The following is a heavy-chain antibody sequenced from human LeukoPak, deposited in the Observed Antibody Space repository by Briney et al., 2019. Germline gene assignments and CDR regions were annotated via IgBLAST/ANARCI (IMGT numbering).Heavy chain of an antibody. J-gene: IGHJ4*02. D-gene: IGHD3-22*01. V-gene: IGHV4-59*01. CDR3: AGGSGYYPSDY. Sequence: TETLSLTCTVSGGSISSYYWTWIRQPPGKGLEWIGYIYYSGSTNYSPSLKSRVTISVDTSKNQFSLKLSSVTAVDTAVYYCAGGSGYYPSDYWGQGTLVTVSS. CDR2: IYYSGST. CDR1: GGSISSYY.